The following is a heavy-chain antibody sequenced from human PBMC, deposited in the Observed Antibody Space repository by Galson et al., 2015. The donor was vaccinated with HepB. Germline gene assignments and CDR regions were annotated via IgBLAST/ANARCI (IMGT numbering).Heavy chain of an antibody. Sequence: SCKASGYTFTSYAMHWVRQAPGQGLEWMGWINAGNGNTKYSQKFQGRVTITTDTSASTAYMELSSLRSEDTAVYYCARRPVVPAALDYWGQGTLVTVSS. CDR2: INAGNGNT. D-gene: IGHD2-2*01. V-gene: IGHV1-3*01. CDR3: ARRPVVPAALDY. CDR1: GYTFTSYA. J-gene: IGHJ4*02.